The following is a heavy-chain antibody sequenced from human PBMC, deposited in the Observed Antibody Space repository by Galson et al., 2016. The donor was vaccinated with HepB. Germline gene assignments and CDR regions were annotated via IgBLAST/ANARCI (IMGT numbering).Heavy chain of an antibody. D-gene: IGHD3-10*01. V-gene: IGHV1-69*13. CDR1: GGTFSKSA. J-gene: IGHJ4*02. Sequence: SVKVSCKASGGTFSKSAISWVRLAPGQGLEWMGGIIPIFGTSKYAQKFQGRLTVTADESTTTAYMELSSLTSDGHNHYYGSGSYSYWGQGTLITVSS. CDR2: IIPIFGTS. CDR3: SGSYSY.